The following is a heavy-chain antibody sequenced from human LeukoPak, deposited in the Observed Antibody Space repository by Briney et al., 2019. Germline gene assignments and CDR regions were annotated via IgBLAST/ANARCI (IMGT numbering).Heavy chain of an antibody. CDR2: IFSSDEK. V-gene: IGHV2-26*02. CDR1: GFSLSNARMG. Sequence: ETGPTLVNPTETLTLTCTVSGFSLSNARMGVSCIRQPPRKALEWLAHIFSSDEKSYSTSLKSRLTISKDTSKSQVVLTMANMDPVDTATYYCARIIRYCSSTSCSPNSYFDYWGQGTLVTVSS. CDR3: ARIIRYCSSTSCSPNSYFDY. J-gene: IGHJ4*02. D-gene: IGHD2-2*01.